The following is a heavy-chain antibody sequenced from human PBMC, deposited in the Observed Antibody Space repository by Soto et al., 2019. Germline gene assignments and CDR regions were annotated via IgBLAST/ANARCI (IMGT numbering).Heavy chain of an antibody. J-gene: IGHJ3*02. D-gene: IGHD3-22*01. CDR1: GFTFSSYA. V-gene: IGHV3-23*01. CDR2: ISGSGGST. Sequence: SGGSLRLSCAASGFTFSSYAMSWVRQAPGKGLEWVSAISGSGGSTYYADSVKGRFTISRDNSKNTLYLQMNSLRAEDTAVYYCAKLPQGDYYDSSGYYGAFDIWGQGTMVTDSS. CDR3: AKLPQGDYYDSSGYYGAFDI.